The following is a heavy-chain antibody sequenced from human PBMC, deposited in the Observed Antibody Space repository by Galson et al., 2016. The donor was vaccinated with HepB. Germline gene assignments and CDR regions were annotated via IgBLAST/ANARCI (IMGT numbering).Heavy chain of an antibody. CDR2: INQDGSEK. D-gene: IGHD3-10*01. CDR3: ARGPPFGVPNSWVDP. J-gene: IGHJ5*02. V-gene: IGHV3-7*03. CDR1: GFTFSSYW. Sequence: SLRLSCAGSGFTFSSYWMTWVRQAPGKGLEWVANINQDGSEKNYMDSVRGRFTISRENGAKSLYLQMDTLRAEDTAVYYCARGPPFGVPNSWVDPWGQGTLVTVSS.